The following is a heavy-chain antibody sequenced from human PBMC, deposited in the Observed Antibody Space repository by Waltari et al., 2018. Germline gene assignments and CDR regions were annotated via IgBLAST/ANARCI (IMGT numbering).Heavy chain of an antibody. V-gene: IGHV5-51*01. Sequence: EVQLVQSGAEVKKPGESLKISCKGSGYNFATYWIGWVRERPGKGLEWMGVNYPGGCGTRYSPSLQGQVTISAGKSISTAYLQWRSLKASDNAMYYCAGQRRALAVPATGYYYYMDVWGKGTTVTVSS. J-gene: IGHJ6*03. CDR1: GYNFATYW. D-gene: IGHD6-19*01. CDR2: NYPGGCGT. CDR3: AGQRRALAVPATGYYYYMDV.